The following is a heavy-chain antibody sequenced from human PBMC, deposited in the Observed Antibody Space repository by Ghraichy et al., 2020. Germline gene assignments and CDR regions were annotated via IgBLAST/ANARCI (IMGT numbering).Heavy chain of an antibody. CDR3: ARGGRDVFDI. Sequence: GGSLRLSCAASGFNFSDYYMSWIRQAPGMGLEWVSYISHSSRFTNYADSVKGRFTISRDSAKISLYLQMNSLRADDTAVYFCARGGRDVFDIWGQGTMVTVSS. V-gene: IGHV3-11*06. J-gene: IGHJ3*02. CDR2: ISHSSRFT. CDR1: GFNFSDYY.